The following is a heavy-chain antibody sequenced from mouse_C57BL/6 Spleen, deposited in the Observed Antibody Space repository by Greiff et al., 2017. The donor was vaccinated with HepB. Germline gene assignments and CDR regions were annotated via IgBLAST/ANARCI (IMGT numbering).Heavy chain of an antibody. D-gene: IGHD1-1*01. CDR1: GFTFSDYG. V-gene: IGHV5-17*01. Sequence: EVHLVESGGGLVKPGGSLKLSCAASGFTFSDYGMHWVRQAPEKGLEWVAYISSGSSTIYYADTVKGRFTISRDNAKNTLFLQMTSLRSEDTAMYYCARRALITTVADWYFDVWGTGTTVTVSS. CDR2: ISSGSSTI. J-gene: IGHJ1*03. CDR3: ARRALITTVADWYFDV.